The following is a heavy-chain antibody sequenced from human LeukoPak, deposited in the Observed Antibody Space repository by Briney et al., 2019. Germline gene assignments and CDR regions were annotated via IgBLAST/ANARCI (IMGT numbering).Heavy chain of an antibody. V-gene: IGHV4-59*08. CDR3: ARHRYGDSVLEY. CDR2: IYYTGST. Sequence: SETLPLTCTVSGGSISGYYWSWIRQSPGKGLEWIGYIYYTGSTNYSPSLKSRVTISVDTAKNQFSLKLTSVTAADTAVYYCARHRYGDSVLEYWGRGALVTVSS. D-gene: IGHD4-17*01. J-gene: IGHJ4*02. CDR1: GGSISGYY.